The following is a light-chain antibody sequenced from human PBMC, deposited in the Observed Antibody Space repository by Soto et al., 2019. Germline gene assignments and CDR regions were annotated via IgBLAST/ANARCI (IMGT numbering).Light chain of an antibody. CDR1: SSDVGGSNH. CDR3: SSSAGSYTFV. J-gene: IGLJ1*01. V-gene: IGLV2-11*01. Sequence: QSALTQPRSVSGSPGQSVTISCTGTSSDVGGSNHVSWYQHHPGKAPKLTIYDVNKRPSGVPDRFSGSKSGNTASLTISGLQADDEADYYCSSSAGSYTFVFGTGTKV. CDR2: DVN.